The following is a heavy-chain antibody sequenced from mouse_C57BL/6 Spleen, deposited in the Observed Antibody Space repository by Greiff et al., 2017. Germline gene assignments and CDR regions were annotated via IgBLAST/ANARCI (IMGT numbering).Heavy chain of an antibody. J-gene: IGHJ4*01. CDR3: ASPYYYGSSYAMDY. D-gene: IGHD1-1*01. CDR1: GSTFTSYW. Sequence: VKLQESGAELAKPGASVKLSCKASGSTFTSYWMHWVQQRPGQGLEWIGNINPSSGYTKYHQKFKDKAQLTADKSSSPAYLQLSSLTYEDSAVYYCASPYYYGSSYAMDYWGQGTSVTVSS. V-gene: IGHV1-7*01. CDR2: INPSSGYT.